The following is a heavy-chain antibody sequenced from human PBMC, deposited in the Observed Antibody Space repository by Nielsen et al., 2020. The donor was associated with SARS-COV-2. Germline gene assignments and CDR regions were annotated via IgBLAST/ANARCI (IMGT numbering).Heavy chain of an antibody. CDR3: AKEVAAADSSDFDY. CDR2: TSYDGSRQ. J-gene: IGHJ4*02. D-gene: IGHD6-13*01. CDR1: GFTFSRFQ. Sequence: GESLKISCAASGFTFSRFQMHWVRQAPGKGLEWVAITSYDGSRQIYADSVKGRFIISRDNSKNTLYLHMNNLRAEDTAVYYCAKEVAAADSSDFDYWGQGTRVTVSS. V-gene: IGHV3-30*04.